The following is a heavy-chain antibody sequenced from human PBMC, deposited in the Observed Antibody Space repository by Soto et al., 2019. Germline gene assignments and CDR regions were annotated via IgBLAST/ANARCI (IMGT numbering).Heavy chain of an antibody. CDR2: IVVGSGHT. V-gene: IGHV1-58*01. Sequence: SVKVSCKASGFTFTSSAVQWVRQARGQRLEWIGWIVVGSGHTNYAQKFQERVTITRDMSTSTAYMELSSLRSEDTAVYYCAAVPDILTGYPYYYYSMDVWGQGTTVTVSS. J-gene: IGHJ6*02. CDR3: AAVPDILTGYPYYYYSMDV. CDR1: GFTFTSSA. D-gene: IGHD3-9*01.